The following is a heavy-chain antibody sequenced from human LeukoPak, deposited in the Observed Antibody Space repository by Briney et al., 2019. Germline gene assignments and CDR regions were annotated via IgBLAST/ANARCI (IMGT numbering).Heavy chain of an antibody. CDR3: ARRITIFGVVILNWYFDL. CDR2: INRSGTT. J-gene: IGHJ2*01. CDR1: GGSFSGYY. V-gene: IGHV4-34*01. Sequence: SETLSLTCAVYGGSFSGYYWSWIRQPPGKGLEWIGEINRSGTTNYNPSLKSRVTISVDTSKNQFSLKLSSVTAADTAVYYCARRITIFGVVILNWYFDLWGRGTLVTVSS. D-gene: IGHD3-3*01.